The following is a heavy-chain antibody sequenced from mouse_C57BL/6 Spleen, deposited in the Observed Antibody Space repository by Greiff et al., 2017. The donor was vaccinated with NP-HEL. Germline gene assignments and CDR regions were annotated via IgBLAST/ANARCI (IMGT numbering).Heavy chain of an antibody. D-gene: IGHD1-1*01. J-gene: IGHJ2*01. V-gene: IGHV1-64*01. CDR1: GYTFTSYW. CDR2: IHPNSGST. Sequence: QVQLQQPGAELVKPGASVKLSCKASGYTFTSYWMHWVKQRPGQGLEWIGMIHPNSGSTNYNEKFKSKATLTVDKSSSTAYMQLSSLTSEDSAVYYCARPGILRYYFDYWGQGTTLTVSS. CDR3: ARPGILRYYFDY.